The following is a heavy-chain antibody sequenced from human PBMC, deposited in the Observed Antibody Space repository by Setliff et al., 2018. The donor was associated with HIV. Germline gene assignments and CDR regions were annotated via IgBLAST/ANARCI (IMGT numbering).Heavy chain of an antibody. CDR3: ARAYYDSVWGSHRYRFYYFDY. Sequence: ASVKVSCKASGYSFSKYGISWVRQAPGQGLEWMGGIVPRDGILKYAQKFQGRVTMNRDTSTSSVYMELRSLRSEDTAVYYCARAYYDSVWGSHRYRFYYFDYWGQGSLVTVSS. D-gene: IGHD3-16*02. CDR2: IVPRDGIL. V-gene: IGHV1-18*01. J-gene: IGHJ4*02. CDR1: GYSFSKYG.